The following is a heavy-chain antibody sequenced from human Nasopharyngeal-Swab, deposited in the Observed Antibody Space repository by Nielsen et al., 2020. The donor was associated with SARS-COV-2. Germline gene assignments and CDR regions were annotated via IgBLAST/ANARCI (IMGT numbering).Heavy chain of an antibody. D-gene: IGHD6-19*01. J-gene: IGHJ5*02. V-gene: IGHV4-59*08. CDR2: IYYSGDT. Sequence: GSLRLSCTVSGGSISGYYWSWIRQPPGKGLEWLGYIYYSGDTNYNPSFKSRVAISIDTSKNQFSLELSSVTAADTAIYYCARRYNSGWYGWFDPWGQGTPVTVSS. CDR3: ARRYNSGWYGWFDP. CDR1: GGSISGYY.